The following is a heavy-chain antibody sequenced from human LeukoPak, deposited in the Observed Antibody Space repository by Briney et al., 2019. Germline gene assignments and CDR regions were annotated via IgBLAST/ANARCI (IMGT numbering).Heavy chain of an antibody. CDR1: GDTFTSYA. J-gene: IGHJ6*02. CDR2: IIPIIGIA. V-gene: IGHV1-69*04. CDR3: ARTLQVYYYGMDV. Sequence: SVKVSCKASGDTFTSYAISWVRQAPGQGLEWMGRIIPIIGIANYAQKFQGRVTITADKSTSTAYMELSSLRSEDTAVYYCARTLQVYYYGMDVWGQGTTVTVS.